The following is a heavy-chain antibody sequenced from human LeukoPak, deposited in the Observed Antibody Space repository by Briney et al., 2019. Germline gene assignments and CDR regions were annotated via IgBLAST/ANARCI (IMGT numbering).Heavy chain of an antibody. D-gene: IGHD1-26*01. Sequence: SETLSLTCAVYGGSFSGYYWSWIRQPPGKGLEWIGEINHSGSTNYNPSLKSRVTISVDTSKNQFSLKLSSVTAADTAVYYCASLDSGSYPNAFDIWGQGTMVTVSS. CDR1: GGSFSGYY. CDR2: INHSGST. V-gene: IGHV4-34*01. CDR3: ASLDSGSYPNAFDI. J-gene: IGHJ3*02.